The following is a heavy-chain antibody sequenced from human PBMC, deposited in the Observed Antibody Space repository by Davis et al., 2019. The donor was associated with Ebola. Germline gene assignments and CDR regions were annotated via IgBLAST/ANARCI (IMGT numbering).Heavy chain of an antibody. J-gene: IGHJ4*02. CDR2: IFPDDSDA. V-gene: IGHV5-51*01. D-gene: IGHD2-2*01. Sequence: GGSLRLSCKGSGYAFTNYWFARVRQMPGKGLEWMGSIFPDDSDATYSPSFQGQVTFSVDKSIRTAYLHWNSLKASDTATYYCARQGTTSWDSWGQGTLVTVSS. CDR3: ARQGTTSWDS. CDR1: GYAFTNYW.